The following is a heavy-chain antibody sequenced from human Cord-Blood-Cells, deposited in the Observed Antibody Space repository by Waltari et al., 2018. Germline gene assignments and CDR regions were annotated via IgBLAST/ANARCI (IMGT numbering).Heavy chain of an antibody. J-gene: IGHJ5*02. CDR1: GGSISSSSYY. Sequence: QLQLQESGPGLVKPSETLSLTCTVSGGSISSSSYYWGWIRPPPGKGLEWIGSIYYSGSTYYNPSLKSRVTISVDTPKNQFSLKLSSVTAADTAVYYCARRLQYMYVPYNWFDPWGQGTLVTVSS. CDR3: ARRLQYMYVPYNWFDP. CDR2: IYYSGST. D-gene: IGHD2-8*01. V-gene: IGHV4-39*01.